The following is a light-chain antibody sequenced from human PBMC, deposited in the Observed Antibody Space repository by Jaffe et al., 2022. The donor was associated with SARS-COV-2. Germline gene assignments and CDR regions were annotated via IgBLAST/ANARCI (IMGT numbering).Light chain of an antibody. CDR2: WAS. V-gene: IGKV4-1*01. CDR1: QSVLHTSNNKNY. J-gene: IGKJ2*01. Sequence: DIVMTQSPDSLGVSLGERATINCKSSQSVLHTSNNKNYLAWYQQKPGQPPKLLIYWASTRESGVPDRFSGSGSGTDFTLTISSLQAEDVAVYYCQQHRSTPNTFGQGTKLEIK. CDR3: QQHRSTPNT.